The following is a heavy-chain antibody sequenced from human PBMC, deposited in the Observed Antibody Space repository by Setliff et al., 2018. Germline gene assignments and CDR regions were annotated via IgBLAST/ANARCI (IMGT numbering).Heavy chain of an antibody. Sequence: GGSLRLSCAASGFTFSTHAMTWVRQAPGKGLEWVSTATTSGTYSYYADFVKGRFTISRDNSKNTLYLQMNSLRVEDTAVYYCAKDTYYYDSSGYYVFDYWGQGTLVTVSS. CDR3: AKDTYYYDSSGYYVFDY. J-gene: IGHJ4*02. CDR2: ATTSGTYS. D-gene: IGHD3-22*01. CDR1: GFTFSTHA. V-gene: IGHV3-23*01.